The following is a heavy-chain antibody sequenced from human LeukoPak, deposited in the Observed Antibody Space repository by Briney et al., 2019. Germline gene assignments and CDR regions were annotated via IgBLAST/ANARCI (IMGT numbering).Heavy chain of an antibody. V-gene: IGHV6-1*01. Sequence: SQTLSLTCAISGDSVSSKTTTWNWIRQSPSGSLEWLGRTYYRSKWYNDYAVSVKSRITINPDTSKNQFSLQLNSMTPEDTAVYYCARGDLEERLRWFDPWGQGTLVTVSS. CDR1: GDSVSSKTTT. D-gene: IGHD6-25*01. CDR3: ARGDLEERLRWFDP. J-gene: IGHJ5*02. CDR2: TYYRSKWYN.